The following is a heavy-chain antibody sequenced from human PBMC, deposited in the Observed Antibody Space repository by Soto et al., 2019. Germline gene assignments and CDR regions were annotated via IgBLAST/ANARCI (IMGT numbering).Heavy chain of an antibody. J-gene: IGHJ6*02. CDR2: IDWDDDK. CDR3: ARIPVGYCSSTSCYPYYYYGMDV. D-gene: IGHD2-2*01. Sequence: SGPTLVNPTQTLTLTCTFSGFSLSTSGMCVSWIRQPPGKALEWLALIDWDDDKYYSTSLKTRLTISKDTSKNQVVLTMTNMDPVDTATYCCARIPVGYCSSTSCYPYYYYGMDVWGQGTTVTVSS. CDR1: GFSLSTSGMC. V-gene: IGHV2-70*01.